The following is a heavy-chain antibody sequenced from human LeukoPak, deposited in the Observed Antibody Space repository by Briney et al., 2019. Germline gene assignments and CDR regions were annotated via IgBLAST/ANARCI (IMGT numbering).Heavy chain of an antibody. CDR3: ARVVVRNWFDP. V-gene: IGHV4-59*01. J-gene: IGHJ5*02. CDR2: IYYSGST. Sequence: SETLSLTCTVSGGSISSYYWSWIRQPPGKGLEWIGYIYYSGSTNYNPSLKSRVTISVDTSKNQFSLKLSSATAADTAVYYCARVVVRNWFDPWGQGTLVTVSS. CDR1: GGSISSYY. D-gene: IGHD6-6*01.